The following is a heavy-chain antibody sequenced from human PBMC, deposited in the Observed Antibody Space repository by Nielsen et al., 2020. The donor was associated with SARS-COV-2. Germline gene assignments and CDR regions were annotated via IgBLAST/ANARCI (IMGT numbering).Heavy chain of an antibody. J-gene: IGHJ4*02. CDR3: ASGWFDGPNDY. D-gene: IGHD3-10*01. CDR2: ISYDGSNK. V-gene: IGHV3-30*03. Sequence: GGSLRLSCAASGFTFSSYGMHWVRQAPGKGLEWVAVISYDGSNKYYADSVKGRFTISRDNSKNTLYLQMNSLRADDTAVYYCASGWFDGPNDYWGQGTLVTVSS. CDR1: GFTFSSYG.